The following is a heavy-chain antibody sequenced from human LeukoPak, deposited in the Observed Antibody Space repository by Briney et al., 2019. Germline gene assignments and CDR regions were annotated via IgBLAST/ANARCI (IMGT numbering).Heavy chain of an antibody. CDR1: GYTLTSYG. CDR3: ARRFTIFGVVTDVFDI. CDR2: ISAYNDNT. J-gene: IGHJ3*02. V-gene: IGHV1-18*01. Sequence: ASVKVSCKASGYTLTSYGISWVRQAPGQGLEWMGWISAYNDNTNYAQKLQGRVTMTTDTPTSTAYMEVRSLRSDDTAVYYCARRFTIFGVVTDVFDIWGQGTMVTVSS. D-gene: IGHD3-3*01.